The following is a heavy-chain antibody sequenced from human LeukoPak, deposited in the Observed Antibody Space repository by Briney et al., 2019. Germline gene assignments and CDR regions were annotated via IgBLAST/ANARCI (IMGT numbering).Heavy chain of an antibody. J-gene: IGHJ3*02. CDR1: GYTFTGYY. CDR3: ARVLRDGYNYDAFDI. CDR2: INTNSGNT. D-gene: IGHD5-24*01. V-gene: IGHV1-2*02. Sequence: ASEKVSCKASGYTFTGYYMHWVRQAPGQGLEWMTWINTNSGNTNYAQKFQGRVTMTMDTSISTAYMELSRLRSDDTAVYYCARVLRDGYNYDAFDIWGQGTMVTVSS.